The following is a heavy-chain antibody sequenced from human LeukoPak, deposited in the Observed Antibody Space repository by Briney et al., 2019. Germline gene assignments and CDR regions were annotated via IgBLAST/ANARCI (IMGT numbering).Heavy chain of an antibody. CDR3: ARVTGYTIEDYFDY. J-gene: IGHJ4*02. V-gene: IGHV4-59*01. CDR1: GGSISSYY. D-gene: IGHD3-9*01. CDR2: IYYSGST. Sequence: SQTLSLTCTVSGGSISSYYWSWIRQPPGKGLEWIGYIYYSGSTNYNPSLKSRVTISVKTSKNQFSLKLRSVTAADTAVYYCARVTGYTIEDYFDYWGQGTLVTVSS.